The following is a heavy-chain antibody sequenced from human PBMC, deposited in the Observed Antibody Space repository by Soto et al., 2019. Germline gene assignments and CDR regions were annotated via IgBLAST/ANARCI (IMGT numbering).Heavy chain of an antibody. Sequence: QVQLVQSGAEVKKPGSSVKVSCKASGGTFSSYAISWVRQAPGQGLEWMGGIIPIFGTANYAQKFQGRVTITVDESTSTAYMELSSLRSEDTAVYYCARGVVVPAADYYYYYYGMDVWGQGTTVTVSS. CDR3: ARGVVVPAADYYYYYYGMDV. J-gene: IGHJ6*02. V-gene: IGHV1-69*01. CDR2: IIPIFGTA. D-gene: IGHD2-2*01. CDR1: GGTFSSYA.